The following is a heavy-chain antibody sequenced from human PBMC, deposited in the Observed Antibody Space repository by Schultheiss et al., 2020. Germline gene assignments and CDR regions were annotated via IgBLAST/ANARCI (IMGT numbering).Heavy chain of an antibody. J-gene: IGHJ4*02. CDR2: INHSGST. CDR1: GGSFSGYY. CDR3: ARHAHDYDASGYYRSFDY. D-gene: IGHD3-22*01. V-gene: IGHV4-34*01. Sequence: SETLSLTCAVYGGSFSGYYWSWIRQPPGKGLEWIGEINHSGSTNYNPSLKSRVTISVDTSKNQFSLKLSSVTAADAALYYCARHAHDYDASGYYRSFDYWGQGTQVTVSA.